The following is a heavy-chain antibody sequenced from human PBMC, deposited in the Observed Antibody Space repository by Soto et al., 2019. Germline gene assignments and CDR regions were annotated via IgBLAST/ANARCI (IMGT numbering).Heavy chain of an antibody. CDR1: GFHFSSFS. V-gene: IGHV3-23*01. CDR3: AKTRGAMIYAISVYGMDV. J-gene: IGHJ6*02. D-gene: IGHD2-8*01. CDR2: ISGSADST. Sequence: GGSLILSCAASGFHFSSFSLNWVRQAPGKGLEWVSIISGSADSTFYADSVKGRFTISRDNSKNMLYLQINSLRAEDTAVYYCAKTRGAMIYAISVYGMDVWGQGTTVTVSS.